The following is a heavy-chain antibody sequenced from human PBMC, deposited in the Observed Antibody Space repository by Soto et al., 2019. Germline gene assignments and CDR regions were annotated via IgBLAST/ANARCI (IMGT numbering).Heavy chain of an antibody. CDR2: IIPIFGTA. Sequence: QMQLVQSGAEVKKPGSSVKVSCKASGGTFSSYAISWVRQAPGQGLEWMGGIIPIFGTANYAQKFQGRVTITADESTSTAYMELSSLRSEDTAVYYCAKSPTSYDFCSGYYYFDYWGQGTLVTVSS. CDR1: GGTFSSYA. CDR3: AKSPTSYDFCSGYYYFDY. V-gene: IGHV1-69*01. J-gene: IGHJ4*02. D-gene: IGHD3-3*01.